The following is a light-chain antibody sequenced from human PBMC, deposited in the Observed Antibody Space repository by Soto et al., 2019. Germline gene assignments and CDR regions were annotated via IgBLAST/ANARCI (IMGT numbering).Light chain of an antibody. CDR3: QQYSEYPWT. V-gene: IGKV1-5*03. CDR2: KAS. Sequence: DIQMTQSPSTLSASVGDRVSITCRASQTISSWLAWYQQKPGKAPKLLVYKASSLEGGVPSRFSGSASGTEFSRTISILQPDDFAIYYCQQYSEYPWTFGQGTTVDVK. J-gene: IGKJ1*01. CDR1: QTISSW.